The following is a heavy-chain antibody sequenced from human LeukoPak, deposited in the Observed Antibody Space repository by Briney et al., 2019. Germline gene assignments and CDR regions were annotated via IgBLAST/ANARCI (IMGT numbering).Heavy chain of an antibody. CDR1: GFTFGDYA. CDR2: IRSKAYGGTA. J-gene: IGHJ4*02. V-gene: IGHV3-49*04. D-gene: IGHD3-22*01. CDR3: TRDGYYYDSSGFDY. Sequence: GGSLRLSCTASGFTFGDYAMSWVRQAPGKGLEWVGFIRSKAYGGTAEYAASVKGRFTISRDDSKSIAYLQMNSLKTEDTAVYYCTRDGYYYDSSGFDYWGQGTLVTVSS.